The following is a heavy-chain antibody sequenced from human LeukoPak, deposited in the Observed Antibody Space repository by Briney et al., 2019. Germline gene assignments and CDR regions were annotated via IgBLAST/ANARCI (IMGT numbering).Heavy chain of an antibody. V-gene: IGHV4-31*03. CDR2: IYYSGST. J-gene: IGHJ3*02. Sequence: SETLSLTCTVSGGSISSGGYYWSWIRQHPGKGLEWIGYIYYSGSTYYNPSPKSRVTISVDTSKNQFSLKLSSVTAADTAVYYCARGRGAARRRAFDIWGQGTMVTVSS. CDR1: GGSISSGGYY. D-gene: IGHD6-6*01. CDR3: ARGRGAARRRAFDI.